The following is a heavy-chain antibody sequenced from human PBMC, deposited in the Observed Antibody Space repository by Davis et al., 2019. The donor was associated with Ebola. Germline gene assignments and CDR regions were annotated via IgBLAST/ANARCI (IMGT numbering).Heavy chain of an antibody. CDR1: GFTFSSYA. Sequence: GESLKISCAASGFTFSSYAMSWVRQAPGKGLEWVSAISGSGGSTYYADSVKGRFTISRDNSKNTLYVQMNSLRVEDTAVYYCAKDGRGYNSAVDYWGQGALVAVSS. CDR2: ISGSGGST. J-gene: IGHJ4*02. V-gene: IGHV3-23*01. CDR3: AKDGRGYNSAVDY. D-gene: IGHD5-24*01.